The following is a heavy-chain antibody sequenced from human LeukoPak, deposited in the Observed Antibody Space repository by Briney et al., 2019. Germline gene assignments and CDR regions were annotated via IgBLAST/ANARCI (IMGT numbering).Heavy chain of an antibody. J-gene: IGHJ4*02. Sequence: GGSLRLSCGASGFTFSNYWMSWVRQAPGKGLEWVINISQDGSGKNYADSVEGRFTISRDNAKNSLYLQMNSLRAEDTAVYYCARSRSAGYWGQGTLVTVSS. CDR3: ARSRSAGY. V-gene: IGHV3-7*03. CDR1: GFTFSNYW. CDR2: ISQDGSGK.